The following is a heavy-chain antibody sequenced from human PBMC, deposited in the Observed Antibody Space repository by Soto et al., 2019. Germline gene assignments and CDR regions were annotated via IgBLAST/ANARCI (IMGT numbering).Heavy chain of an antibody. J-gene: IGHJ4*02. CDR1: GYSFTSYW. CDR2: IYPGDSDT. Sequence: PGESLKISCKGSGYSFTSYWIGWVRQMPGKGLEWMGIIYPGDSDTRYSPSFQGQVTISADKSISTAYLQWSSLKASDTAMYYCARHINSGGRYGDYDAVDYWGQGTLVTVSS. V-gene: IGHV5-51*01. CDR3: ARHINSGGRYGDYDAVDY. D-gene: IGHD4-17*01.